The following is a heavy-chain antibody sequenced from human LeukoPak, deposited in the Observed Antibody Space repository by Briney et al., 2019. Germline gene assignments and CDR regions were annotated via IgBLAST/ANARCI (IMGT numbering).Heavy chain of an antibody. D-gene: IGHD6-13*01. V-gene: IGHV1-2*02. CDR1: GYTFTDYY. CDR3: ARQATAAAATVFY. J-gene: IGHJ4*02. Sequence: ASVKVSCKASGYTFTDYYIHWVRQAPGQGLERMGWINPNSGGTNYGQKFQGRVTMTRDTSISTAYMDLSRLRSDDTAVYYCARQATAAAATVFYWGQGTLDTVSS. CDR2: INPNSGGT.